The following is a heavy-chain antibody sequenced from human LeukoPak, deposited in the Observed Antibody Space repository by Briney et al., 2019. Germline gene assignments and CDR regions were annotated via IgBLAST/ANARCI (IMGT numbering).Heavy chain of an antibody. Sequence: PGGSLRLSCEASEFTFSNNWMSWVRQAPGKGLEWVANIKEDGSEKNFADSVKGRFTISRDNAKNSLYLQMDSLRVEDTAVYYCVRAPRGRRVAVFDYWGQGTLVTVSS. D-gene: IGHD6-19*01. V-gene: IGHV3-7*04. CDR3: VRAPRGRRVAVFDY. CDR1: EFTFSNNW. J-gene: IGHJ4*02. CDR2: IKEDGSEK.